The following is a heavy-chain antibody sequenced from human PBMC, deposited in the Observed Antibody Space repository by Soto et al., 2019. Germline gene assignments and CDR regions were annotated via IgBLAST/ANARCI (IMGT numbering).Heavy chain of an antibody. Sequence: QVQLVESGGGVVQPGRSLRLSCAASGFTFSSYGMHWVRQAPGKGLEWVAVISYDGSNKYYADSVKGRFTISRDNSKNTLYLQMNSLRAEDTAVYCCAKVLLSGWYGGANFDYWGQGTLVTVSS. J-gene: IGHJ4*02. CDR3: AKVLLSGWYGGANFDY. CDR2: ISYDGSNK. D-gene: IGHD6-19*01. V-gene: IGHV3-30*18. CDR1: GFTFSSYG.